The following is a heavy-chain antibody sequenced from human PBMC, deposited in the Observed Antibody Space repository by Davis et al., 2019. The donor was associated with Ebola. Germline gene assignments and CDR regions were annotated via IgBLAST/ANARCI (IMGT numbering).Heavy chain of an antibody. CDR1: GFTFSSYG. CDR3: AKAGYYDSSGYYSYYYYGMDV. J-gene: IGHJ6*02. Sequence: PGGSLRLSCAASGFTFSSYGMHWVRQAPGKGLEWVAVISYDGSNKYYADSVKGRFTISRDNSKNTLYLQMNSLRAEDTAVYYCAKAGYYDSSGYYSYYYYGMDVWGQGTTVTVSS. D-gene: IGHD3-22*01. V-gene: IGHV3-30*18. CDR2: ISYDGSNK.